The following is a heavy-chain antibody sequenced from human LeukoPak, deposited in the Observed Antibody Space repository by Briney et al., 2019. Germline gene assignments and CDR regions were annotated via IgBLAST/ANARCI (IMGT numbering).Heavy chain of an antibody. J-gene: IGHJ5*02. D-gene: IGHD2-2*01. V-gene: IGHV1-69*04. CDR1: GGTFSSYA. CDR2: IIPIFGIA. CDR3: ARERRIVVVPAATPNWFDP. Sequence: GASVKVSCKASGGTFSSYAISWVRQAPGQGLEWMGRIIPIFGIANYAQKFQGRVTITADKSTSTAYMELSSLRSEDTAVYYCARERRIVVVPAATPNWFDPWGQGTLVTVSS.